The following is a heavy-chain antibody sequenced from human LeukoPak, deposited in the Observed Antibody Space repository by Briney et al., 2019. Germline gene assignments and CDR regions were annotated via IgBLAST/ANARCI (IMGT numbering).Heavy chain of an antibody. Sequence: ASVKASCKASGYTFTDYYIHWVRQAPGQGLEWMGWINPDTGATNFAPKFLGRITLARDTSITTAYMEVNSLTSDDTAVYYCARDRVERPYYYDSSGYYGWWFDPWGQGTLVTVSS. V-gene: IGHV1-2*02. J-gene: IGHJ5*02. CDR3: ARDRVERPYYYDSSGYYGWWFDP. D-gene: IGHD3-22*01. CDR2: INPDTGAT. CDR1: GYTFTDYY.